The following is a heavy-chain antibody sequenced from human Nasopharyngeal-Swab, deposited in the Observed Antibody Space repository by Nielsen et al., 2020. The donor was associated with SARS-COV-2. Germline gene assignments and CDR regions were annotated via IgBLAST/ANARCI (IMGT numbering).Heavy chain of an antibody. J-gene: IGHJ5*02. Sequence: GSLRLSCTVSGGSISSYYWSWIRQPPGKGLEWIGYIYYSGSTNYNPSLKSRVTISVDTSKNQFSLKLSSVTAADTAVYYCARGGLWFREYPGWFDPWGQGTLVTVSS. D-gene: IGHD3-10*01. CDR3: ARGGLWFREYPGWFDP. CDR2: IYYSGST. CDR1: GGSISSYY. V-gene: IGHV4-59*01.